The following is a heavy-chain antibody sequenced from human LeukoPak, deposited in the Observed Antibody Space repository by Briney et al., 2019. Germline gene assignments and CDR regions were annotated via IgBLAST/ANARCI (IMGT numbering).Heavy chain of an antibody. CDR1: GIPFSDYY. D-gene: IGHD6-13*01. CDR2: ISSSSSYS. J-gene: IGHJ4*02. CDR3: AAGTAADF. Sequence: GGSLRLSCIVSGIPFSDYYMNWIRQAPGKGLEWISYISSSSSYSDYADSVKGRFTISRDNAKSALYLQLNSLRLEDTAVYYCAAGTAADFWGQGTLVTVSS. V-gene: IGHV3-11*03.